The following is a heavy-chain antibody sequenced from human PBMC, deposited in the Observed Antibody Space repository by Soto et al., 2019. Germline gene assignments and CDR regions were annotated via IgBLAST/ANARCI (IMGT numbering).Heavy chain of an antibody. V-gene: IGHV1-18*01. CDR1: GYTFPSCG. Sequence: ASVKVSCKASGYTFPSCGISWVRQAPGRGLEWMGWISAYNGNTNYAQKIQGRVTMTTDTSTNTAYMELRSLRSDDTAVYYCARDWKSAIAAGLDYWGQGTLVTVSS. CDR3: ARDWKSAIAAGLDY. J-gene: IGHJ4*02. CDR2: ISAYNGNT. D-gene: IGHD6-25*01.